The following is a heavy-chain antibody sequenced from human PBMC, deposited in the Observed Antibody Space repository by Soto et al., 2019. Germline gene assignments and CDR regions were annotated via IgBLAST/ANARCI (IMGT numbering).Heavy chain of an antibody. Sequence: GGSLRLSCAASGFIFNNAWMNWVRQAPGKGLEWVSAISGSGGGTYYADSVKGRFTISRDNSKNTLYLQMNSLRAEDTAIYYCAKDPGGSSGWYNYFDYWGQGTLVTVSS. J-gene: IGHJ4*02. V-gene: IGHV3-23*01. CDR3: AKDPGGSSGWYNYFDY. CDR2: ISGSGGGT. CDR1: GFIFNNAW. D-gene: IGHD6-19*01.